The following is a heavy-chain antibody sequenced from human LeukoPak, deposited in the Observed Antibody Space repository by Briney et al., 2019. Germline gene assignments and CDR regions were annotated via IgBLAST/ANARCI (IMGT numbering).Heavy chain of an antibody. CDR2: IWYDESNK. CDR1: GFTFSTYG. J-gene: IGHJ4*02. D-gene: IGHD3-22*01. CDR3: ARSYDSSGYYFRAVEY. V-gene: IGHV3-33*01. Sequence: GGSLRLSCAASGFTFSTYGMHWVRQAPGKGLEWVAVIWYDESNKNYADSVKGRFTISRDNSKNTLYLQMNSLRAEDTAVYYCARSYDSSGYYFRAVEYWGQGTLVTVSS.